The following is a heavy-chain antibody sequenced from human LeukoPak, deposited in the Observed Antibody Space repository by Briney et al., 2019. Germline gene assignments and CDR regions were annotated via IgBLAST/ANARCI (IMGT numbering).Heavy chain of an antibody. CDR2: ISSSGRTT. CDR1: GFTFSDYY. J-gene: IGHJ4*02. D-gene: IGHD3-22*01. V-gene: IGHV3-11*01. CDR3: ARDLGVYDSSGYYNY. Sequence: GGSLRLSCAASGFTFSDYYMSWIRQAPGKGQEWVSYISSSGRTTYYADSVKGRFTISRDNAKNSLYLQMNSLRVEDTAVYYCARDLGVYDSSGYYNYWGQGTLVTVSS.